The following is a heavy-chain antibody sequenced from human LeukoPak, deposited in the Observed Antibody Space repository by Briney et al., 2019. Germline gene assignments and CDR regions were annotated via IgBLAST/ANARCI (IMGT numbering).Heavy chain of an antibody. CDR2: IFYNEGT. D-gene: IGHD3-10*01. Sequence: SETLSLTCTVSSGSFRTYYWSWIRQPPGKGLEWIGYIFYNEGTSYSPSLQSRLTISVDTSKNQFSLKLSSVTAADTAVYYCARVISPESYYYFSYYYYMDVWGKGTTVTVSS. V-gene: IGHV4-59*01. CDR1: SGSFRTYY. J-gene: IGHJ6*03. CDR3: ARVISPESYYYFSYYYYMDV.